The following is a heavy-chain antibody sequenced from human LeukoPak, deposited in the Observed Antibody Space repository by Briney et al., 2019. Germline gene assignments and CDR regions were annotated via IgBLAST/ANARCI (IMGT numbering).Heavy chain of an antibody. D-gene: IGHD6-13*01. CDR2: ISYDGSNK. CDR1: GFTFSSYG. Sequence: GRSLRLSCAASGFTFSSYGMHWVRQAPGKGLEWVAVISYDGSNKCYADSVKGRFTISRDNSKNTLYLQMNSLRAEDTAVYYCARDNREQQLVPPTFDYWGQGTLVTVSS. V-gene: IGHV3-30*03. J-gene: IGHJ4*02. CDR3: ARDNREQQLVPPTFDY.